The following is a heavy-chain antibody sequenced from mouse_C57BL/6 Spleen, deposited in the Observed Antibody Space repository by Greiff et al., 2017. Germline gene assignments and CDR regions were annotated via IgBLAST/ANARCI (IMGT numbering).Heavy chain of an antibody. CDR2: INYDGSST. CDR1: GFTFSDYY. CDR3: ARAPYEYAFDY. Sequence: EVKLVESEGGLVQPGSSMKLSCTASGFTFSDYYMAWVRQVPEKGLEWVANINYDGSSTYYLDSLKSRFIISRDNAKNILYLQMSSLKSEDTATDYCARAPYEYAFDYWGQGTTLTVSS. V-gene: IGHV5-16*01. D-gene: IGHD2-4*01. J-gene: IGHJ2*01.